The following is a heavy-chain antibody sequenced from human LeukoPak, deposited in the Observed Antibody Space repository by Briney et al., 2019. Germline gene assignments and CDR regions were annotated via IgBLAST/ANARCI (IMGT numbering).Heavy chain of an antibody. V-gene: IGHV3-21*01. CDR3: ARDPTGYCSSTSCYPNWFDP. CDR2: ISSSRSYI. CDR1: RFTFSSYS. Sequence: GGSLRLSCAASRFTFSSYSMNWVRQAPGKGLEWVSSISSSRSYIYYADSVKGRFTISRDNAKNSLYLQMNSLRAEDTAVYYCARDPTGYCSSTSCYPNWFDPWGQGTLVTVSS. D-gene: IGHD2-2*01. J-gene: IGHJ5*02.